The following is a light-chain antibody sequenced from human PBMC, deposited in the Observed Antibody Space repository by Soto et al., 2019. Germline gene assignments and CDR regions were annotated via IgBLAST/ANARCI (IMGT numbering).Light chain of an antibody. CDR3: QKYNSAPLT. J-gene: IGKJ3*01. CDR2: AAS. CDR1: QGISNY. V-gene: IGKV1-27*01. Sequence: DIHMTQSPSSLSASVGDRVIITCRASQGISNYLAWYQQKPGKVPKLLIYAASTLQSGVPSRFSGSGSGTDFTLTISSLQPEDVATYYCQKYNSAPLTFGPGTKVDIK.